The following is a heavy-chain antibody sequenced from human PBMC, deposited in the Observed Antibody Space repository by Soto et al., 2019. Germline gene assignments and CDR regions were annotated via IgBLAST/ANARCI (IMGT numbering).Heavy chain of an antibody. CDR3: AKVAYYYDSSGYYIDPYYFDY. V-gene: IGHV3-30*18. CDR1: GLTFSSYG. CDR2: ISYDGSNK. J-gene: IGHJ4*02. D-gene: IGHD3-22*01. Sequence: PGGSLRLSCAASGLTFSSYGMHWVRQAPGKGLGWVAVISYDGSNKYYADSVKGRFTISRDNSKNTLYLQMNSLRAEDTAVYYCAKVAYYYDSSGYYIDPYYFDYWGQGTLVTVSS.